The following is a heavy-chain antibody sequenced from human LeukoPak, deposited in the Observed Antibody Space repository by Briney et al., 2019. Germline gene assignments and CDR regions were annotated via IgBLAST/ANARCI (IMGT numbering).Heavy chain of an antibody. J-gene: IGHJ4*02. V-gene: IGHV3-23*01. CDR2: ISGSGGST. D-gene: IGHD1-7*01. Sequence: GGSLRLSCAASGFTFSSYAMGWVRQAPGKGLEWVSSISGSGGSTYYADSVKGRFTISRDNSKNTLYLQMNSLRGEDTAVYYCAKDREGTIADYFDYWGQGTLVTVSS. CDR1: GFTFSSYA. CDR3: AKDREGTIADYFDY.